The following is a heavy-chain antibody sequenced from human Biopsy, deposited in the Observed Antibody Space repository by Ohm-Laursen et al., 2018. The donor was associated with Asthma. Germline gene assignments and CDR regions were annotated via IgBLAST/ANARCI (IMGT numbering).Heavy chain of an antibody. CDR1: GGTFSSYA. V-gene: IGHV1-18*01. CDR2: ISAYNGNT. CDR3: ARWTTPINGFDP. D-gene: IGHD4-11*01. J-gene: IGHJ5*02. Sequence: SSVKVSCKASGGTFSSYAISWVRQAPGQGLEWMGWISAYNGNTNYAQKFQGRLTLTTDTSTSTAHMELRSLRSDDTAVYYCARWTTPINGFDPWGQGTLVTVSS.